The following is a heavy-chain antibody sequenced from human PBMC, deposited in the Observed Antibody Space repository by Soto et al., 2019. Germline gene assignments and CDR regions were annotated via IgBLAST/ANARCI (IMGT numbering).Heavy chain of an antibody. V-gene: IGHV4-61*05. CDR2: IYYAGST. J-gene: IGHJ4*02. CDR3: ARRIVATETFDS. D-gene: IGHD5-12*01. Sequence: SETLSLTCTVFGDSIRNRNYYWSWIRQPPGRGLEWIGFIYYAGSTKYNPSLNSRVTISVDTSKNQFSLTVTSVTAADTAVYYCARRIVATETFDSWGQGTPVTVSS. CDR1: GDSIRNRNYY.